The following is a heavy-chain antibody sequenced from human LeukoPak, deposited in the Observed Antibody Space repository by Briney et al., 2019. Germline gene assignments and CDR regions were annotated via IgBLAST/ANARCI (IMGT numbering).Heavy chain of an antibody. CDR2: ISSSSSTI. CDR3: ARTAPSIAVAGDAFDI. D-gene: IGHD6-19*01. CDR1: GFTFSSYS. Sequence: GGSLRLSCAASGFTFSSYSMNWVRQAPGKGLEWVSYISSSSSTIYYADSVKGRFTTSRDNAKNSLYLQMNSLRAEDTAVYYCARTAPSIAVAGDAFDIWGQGTMVTVSS. V-gene: IGHV3-48*01. J-gene: IGHJ3*02.